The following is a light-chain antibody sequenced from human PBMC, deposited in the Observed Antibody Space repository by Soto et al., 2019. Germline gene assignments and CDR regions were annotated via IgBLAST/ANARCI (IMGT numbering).Light chain of an antibody. CDR1: SSDVGSYNP. CDR3: CSYAGSSTDVV. J-gene: IGLJ2*01. CDR2: EGS. V-gene: IGLV2-23*01. Sequence: QSALTQPASVSGSPGQSITISCTGTSSDVGSYNPVSWYQQHPGKAPKLMIYEGSKRPSGVSNRFSGSKSGNTASVTISGLQAEDEADYYCCSYAGSSTDVVFGGGTKLTVL.